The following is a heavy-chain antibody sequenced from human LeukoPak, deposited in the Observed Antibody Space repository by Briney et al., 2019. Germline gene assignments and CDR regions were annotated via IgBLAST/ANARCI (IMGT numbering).Heavy chain of an antibody. J-gene: IGHJ4*02. CDR2: IKQDGSEE. D-gene: IGHD2-21*01. Sequence: GGSLRLSCAASGFNFSRNWMTWVRQAPGKGLEWVANIKQDGSEEYYVDSVKGRFTISRDNAKKSTYLQMHRVRVEDTAVYYCARDYGDHPYPEVTLDQWGQGTLVTVSS. V-gene: IGHV3-7*01. CDR3: ARDYGDHPYPEVTLDQ. CDR1: GFNFSRNW.